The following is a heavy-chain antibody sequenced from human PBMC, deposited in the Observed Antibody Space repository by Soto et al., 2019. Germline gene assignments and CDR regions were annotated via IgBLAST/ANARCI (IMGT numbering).Heavy chain of an antibody. V-gene: IGHV3-23*01. Sequence: GGSLRLSCAASGFTFSSYAMGWVRQAPGKGLDWVSAISNSGDNTYYADSVKGRFTISRDNSRNTLYLQMNSLRVEDTALYYCARGRMGSSSGRFDPWGQGTLVTVSS. CDR3: ARGRMGSSSGRFDP. J-gene: IGHJ5*02. D-gene: IGHD6-6*01. CDR2: ISNSGDNT. CDR1: GFTFSSYA.